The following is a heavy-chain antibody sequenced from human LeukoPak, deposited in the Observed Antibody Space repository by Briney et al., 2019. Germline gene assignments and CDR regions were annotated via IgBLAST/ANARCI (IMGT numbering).Heavy chain of an antibody. CDR1: GYTFTSYD. J-gene: IGHJ4*02. D-gene: IGHD5-12*01. CDR3: ARGGYSGYDPAFDY. CDR2: MNPNSGNT. Sequence: ASVKVSCKASGYTFTSYDINWVRQATGQGLERMGWMNPNSGNTGYAQKFQGRVTITRNTSISTAYMELSSLRSEDTAVYYCARGGYSGYDPAFDYWGQGTLVTVSS. V-gene: IGHV1-8*03.